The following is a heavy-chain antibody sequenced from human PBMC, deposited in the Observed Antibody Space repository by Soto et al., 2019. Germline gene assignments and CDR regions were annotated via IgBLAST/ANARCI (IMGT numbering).Heavy chain of an antibody. CDR1: GGSISNYY. CDR3: ARGIGYSYGYYFDY. D-gene: IGHD5-18*01. J-gene: IGHJ4*02. CDR2: IYYNENIDNSGIT. V-gene: IGHV4-59*01. Sequence: SETLSLTCTVSGGSISNYYWSWLRQPPGKGLEWIGYIYYNENIDNSGITNYNPSLKSRVTISVDTSKNQFSLNLRSATAADTAVYHCARGIGYSYGYYFDYWGQGNLVTVSS.